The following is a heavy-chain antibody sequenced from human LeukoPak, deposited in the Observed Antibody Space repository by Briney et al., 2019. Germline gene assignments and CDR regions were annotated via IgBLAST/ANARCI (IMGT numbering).Heavy chain of an antibody. V-gene: IGHV4-39*07. CDR1: GGSISSSSYY. CDR3: ARVASQAGIAAAGTPNWFDP. D-gene: IGHD6-13*01. CDR2: IYYSGST. Sequence: SETLSLTCTVSGGSISSSSYYWGWIRQPPGKGLEWIGSIYYSGSTYYNPSLKSRVTISVDTSKNQFSLKLSSVTAADTAVYYCARVASQAGIAAAGTPNWFDPWGQGTLVTVSS. J-gene: IGHJ5*02.